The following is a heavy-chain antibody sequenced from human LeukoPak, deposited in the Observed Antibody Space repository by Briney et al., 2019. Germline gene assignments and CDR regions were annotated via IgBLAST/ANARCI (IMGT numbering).Heavy chain of an antibody. CDR1: GFTFSSYA. V-gene: IGHV3-23*01. J-gene: IGHJ4*02. CDR2: ISGSGGST. CDR3: AKASLWFGELLFPYYFDY. D-gene: IGHD3-10*01. Sequence: PGGSLRLSCAASGFTFSSYAMSWVRQAPGKGLEWVSAISGSGGSTYYADSVKGRFTISRDNSKNTLYLQMNSLRAEDTAVYYCAKASLWFGELLFPYYFDYWGQGTLVTVSS.